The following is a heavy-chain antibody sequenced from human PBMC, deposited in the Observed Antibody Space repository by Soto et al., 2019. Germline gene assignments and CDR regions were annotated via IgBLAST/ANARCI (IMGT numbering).Heavy chain of an antibody. V-gene: IGHV1-69*13. Sequence: ASVKVSCKASGGTFSSYAISWVRQAPGQGLEWMGGIIPIFGTANYAQKFQGRVTITADESTSTAYMELSSLRSEDTAVYYCARGYCSGGSCYSNWFDPWGQGTLVTVSS. J-gene: IGHJ5*02. CDR1: GGTFSSYA. CDR3: ARGYCSGGSCYSNWFDP. D-gene: IGHD2-15*01. CDR2: IIPIFGTA.